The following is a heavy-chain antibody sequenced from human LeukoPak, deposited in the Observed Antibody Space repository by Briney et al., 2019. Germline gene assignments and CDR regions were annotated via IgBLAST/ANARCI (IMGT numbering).Heavy chain of an antibody. J-gene: IGHJ4*02. CDR1: GFTFSSYE. Sequence: PGGSLRLSCAASGFTFSSYEMNWVRQAPGKGLEWLSYITSSGSPIYYADSVKGRFTISRDNAKNSLYLQMNSLRAEDTAVYYCARVSSYGSTHPDYWGQGTLVTVSS. CDR2: ITSSGSPI. CDR3: ARVSSYGSTHPDY. D-gene: IGHD5-18*01. V-gene: IGHV3-48*03.